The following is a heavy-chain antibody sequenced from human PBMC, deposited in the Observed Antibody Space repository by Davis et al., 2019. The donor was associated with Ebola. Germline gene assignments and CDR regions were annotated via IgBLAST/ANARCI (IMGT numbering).Heavy chain of an antibody. CDR2: IRFDGSDK. CDR3: AKDSGNYFSFAAFDI. CDR1: GFTFSSFG. D-gene: IGHD1-26*01. Sequence: GESLKISCAASGFTFSSFGIHWVRQVPGKGLEWVAFIRFDGSDKSYGNSVKGRFTISRDNSKNTLYLQMNSLRGEDTAVYYCAKDSGNYFSFAAFDIWGQGTMVTVSS. J-gene: IGHJ3*02. V-gene: IGHV3-30*02.